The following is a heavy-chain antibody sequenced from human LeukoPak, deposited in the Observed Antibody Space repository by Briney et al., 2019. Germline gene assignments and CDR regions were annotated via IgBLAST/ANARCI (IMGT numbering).Heavy chain of an antibody. CDR2: IYTSGST. CDR1: GGSISSGSYY. Sequence: PSQTLSLTCTVSGGSISSGSYYWSWIRQPAGKGLEWIGRIYTSGSTNYNPSLKSRVTISVDTSKNQFSLKLSSVTASGTAVYYWAREIDYGGNPDYWGQGTLVTVPS. D-gene: IGHD4-23*01. V-gene: IGHV4-61*02. J-gene: IGHJ4*02. CDR3: AREIDYGGNPDY.